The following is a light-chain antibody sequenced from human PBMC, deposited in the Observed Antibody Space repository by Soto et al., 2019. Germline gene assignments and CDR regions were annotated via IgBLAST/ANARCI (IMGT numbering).Light chain of an antibody. CDR2: AAS. Sequence: VLTQSPGTLCFSPLQRATLSFSTSESVGSTLLAWYQQKPCQAPRLLLYAASSRATGISDRFSGSGSGTDFTLTISRLEPEDFAVYYCQQFGDSLTFGGGTKVDIK. CDR1: ESVGSTL. V-gene: IGKV3-20*01. J-gene: IGKJ4*01. CDR3: QQFGDSLT.